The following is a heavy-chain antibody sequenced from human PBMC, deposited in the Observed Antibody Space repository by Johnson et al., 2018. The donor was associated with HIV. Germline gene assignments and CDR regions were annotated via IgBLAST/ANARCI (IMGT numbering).Heavy chain of an antibody. CDR1: GFTVSTNY. CDR3: ASATYDYESSGSNNVAFDI. V-gene: IGHV3-66*03. CDR2: IYSGGDT. Sequence: VQLVESGGGLIQPGGSLRLSCAASGFTVSTNYMSWVRQAPGKGLEWVSVIYSGGDTFYADSVKGRFTISRDNSKNTLYLQMNSLRAEDTAVYYCASATYDYESSGSNNVAFDIWGQGTMVTVSS. D-gene: IGHD3-22*01. J-gene: IGHJ3*02.